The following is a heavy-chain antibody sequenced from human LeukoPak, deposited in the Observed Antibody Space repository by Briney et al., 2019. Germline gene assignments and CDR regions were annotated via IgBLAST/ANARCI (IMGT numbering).Heavy chain of an antibody. CDR3: ARRVVEYSSSSPRGNYYYYMDV. D-gene: IGHD6-6*01. J-gene: IGHJ6*03. CDR1: GFTVSSNY. V-gene: IGHV3-53*01. CDR2: IYSGGST. Sequence: GGSLRLSCAASGFTVSSNYMSWVRQAPGRGLEWVSVIYSGGSTYYAGSVKGRFTISRDNSKNTLYLQMNSLRAEDTAVYYCARRVVEYSSSSPRGNYYYYMDVWGKGTTVTVSS.